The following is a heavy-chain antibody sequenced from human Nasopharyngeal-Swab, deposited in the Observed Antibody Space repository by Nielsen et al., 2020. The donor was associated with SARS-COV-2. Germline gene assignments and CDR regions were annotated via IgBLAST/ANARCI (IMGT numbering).Heavy chain of an antibody. Sequence: TLSLTCTVSGGSISSGGYYWSWIRQHPGKGLEWIGYIYYSGSTYYNPSLKSRVTISVDTSKNQFSLKLSSVTAADTAVYYCARVAPLSTMVRGVHYGMDVWGQGTTVTVSS. J-gene: IGHJ6*02. V-gene: IGHV4-31*03. D-gene: IGHD3-10*01. CDR2: IYYSGST. CDR1: GGSISSGGYY. CDR3: ARVAPLSTMVRGVHYGMDV.